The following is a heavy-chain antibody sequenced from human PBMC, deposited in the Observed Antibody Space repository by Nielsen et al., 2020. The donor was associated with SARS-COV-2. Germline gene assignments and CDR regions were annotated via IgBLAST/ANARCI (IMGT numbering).Heavy chain of an antibody. D-gene: IGHD6-13*01. Sequence: GESLKISCAASGFTFSIYRMNWVRLAPGKGLEWVSSISGSTSYIYYADSVKGRFTISRDNAKNSLYLQMNSLRAEDTAVYYCARDLAAAGAYYYYYGMDVWGQGTTVTVSS. CDR1: GFTFSIYR. CDR2: ISGSTSYI. CDR3: ARDLAAAGAYYYYYGMDV. V-gene: IGHV3-21*01. J-gene: IGHJ6*02.